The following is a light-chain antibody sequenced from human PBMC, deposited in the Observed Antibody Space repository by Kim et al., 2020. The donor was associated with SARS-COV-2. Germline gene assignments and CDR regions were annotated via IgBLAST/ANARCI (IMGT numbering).Light chain of an antibody. CDR1: QRVISRY. V-gene: IGKV3-20*01. Sequence: FSAGDTVTLSCRTSQRVISRYLAWYQQKPGQAPRLLSYAASARAPGIPDRFRGSGAGTDFALTITGLEAEDFGVYYCHQYGSSPLTFGGGTKLEI. CDR3: HQYGSSPLT. J-gene: IGKJ4*01. CDR2: AAS.